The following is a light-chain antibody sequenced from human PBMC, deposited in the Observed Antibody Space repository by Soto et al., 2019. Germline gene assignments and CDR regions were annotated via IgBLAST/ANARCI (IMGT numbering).Light chain of an antibody. Sequence: QTVVTQEPSLTVSPGGTVTLTCASSTGAVTSGYYPNWFQQKTGQAPRALIYSTSNKESWTPARFSGSLLGGKAALTLSGVQPEDEAEYYCPLHYAGAWVFGGGTKLTVL. CDR3: PLHYAGAWV. CDR1: TGAVTSGYY. V-gene: IGLV7-43*01. J-gene: IGLJ3*02. CDR2: STS.